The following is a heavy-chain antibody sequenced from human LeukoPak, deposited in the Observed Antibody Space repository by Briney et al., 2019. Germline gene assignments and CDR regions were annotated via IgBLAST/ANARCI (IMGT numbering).Heavy chain of an antibody. CDR2: IIPIFGTA. CDR3: ARVAGYDILTGYLDY. V-gene: IGHV1-69*05. J-gene: IGHJ4*02. CDR1: GGTFSSYA. D-gene: IGHD3-9*01. Sequence: GASVKVSCKASGGTFSSYAISWVRQAPGQGLEWMGGIIPIFGTANYAQKFQGRVTMTTDTSTSTAYMELRSLRSDDTAVYYCARVAGYDILTGYLDYWGQGTLVTVSS.